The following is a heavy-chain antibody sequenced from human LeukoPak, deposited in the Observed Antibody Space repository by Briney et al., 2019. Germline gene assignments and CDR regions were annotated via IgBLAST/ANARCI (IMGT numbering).Heavy chain of an antibody. CDR2: IYYSGST. V-gene: IGHV4-59*08. CDR3: ARLGYSSGWSGSMDY. CDR1: GFTFDNYA. D-gene: IGHD6-19*01. J-gene: IGHJ4*02. Sequence: LRLSCAASGFTFDNYAMHWVRQAPGKGLELIGYIYYSGSTNYNPSLKSRVTISVDTSKNQFSLKLSSVTAADTAVYYCARLGYSSGWSGSMDYWGQGTLVTVSS.